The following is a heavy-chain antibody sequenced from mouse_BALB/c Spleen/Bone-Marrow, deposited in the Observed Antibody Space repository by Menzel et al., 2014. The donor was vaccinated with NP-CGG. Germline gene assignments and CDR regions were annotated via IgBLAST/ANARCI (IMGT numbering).Heavy chain of an antibody. CDR3: ARDGDYDEGYAMDY. J-gene: IGHJ4*01. CDR1: GYAFTNYL. Sequence: VKLMESGAELVRPGTSVKVSCKASGYAFTNYLIEWVKQRLGQGLEWIGVINPGSGGTNYNEKFKGKATLTADKSSSTAYMQISSLTSDDSAVYFCARDGDYDEGYAMDYWGQGTSVTVSS. CDR2: INPGSGGT. V-gene: IGHV1-54*01. D-gene: IGHD2-4*01.